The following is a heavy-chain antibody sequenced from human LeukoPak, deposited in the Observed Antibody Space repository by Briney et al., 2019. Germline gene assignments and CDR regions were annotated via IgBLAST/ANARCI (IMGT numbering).Heavy chain of an antibody. D-gene: IGHD5-24*01. CDR1: EFTFINYG. CDR2: IWYDGSNK. J-gene: IGHJ3*02. Sequence: GGSLRLSCAASEFTFINYGMYRVRQAPGKGLEWVAVIWYDGSNKYYADSVKGRFTISRDNSKNTLYLQMNSLRAEDTAVYYCARTPIGGWLQLLAFDIWGQGTMVTVSS. V-gene: IGHV3-33*08. CDR3: ARTPIGGWLQLLAFDI.